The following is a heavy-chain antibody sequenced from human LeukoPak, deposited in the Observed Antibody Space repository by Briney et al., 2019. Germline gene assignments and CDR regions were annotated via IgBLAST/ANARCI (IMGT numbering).Heavy chain of an antibody. Sequence: PGRSLRLSCAASGFTFSSYSMNWVRQAPGKGLEWVSSISSSSSYIYYADSVKGRFTISRDNAKNSLYLQMNSLRAEDTAVYYCARDPSSGRDYWGQGTLVTVSS. V-gene: IGHV3-21*01. CDR2: ISSSSSYI. CDR1: GFTFSSYS. D-gene: IGHD6-19*01. J-gene: IGHJ4*02. CDR3: ARDPSSGRDY.